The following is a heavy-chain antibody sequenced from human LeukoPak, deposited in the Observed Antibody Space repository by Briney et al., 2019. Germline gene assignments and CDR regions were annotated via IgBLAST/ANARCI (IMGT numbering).Heavy chain of an antibody. V-gene: IGHV3-7*01. D-gene: IGHD6-19*01. Sequence: PGGTLRLSCAASGFTFSSYWMSWVRQAPGKGLEWVANIKQDGSEKYYVDSVKGRFTISRDNAKNSLYLQLNSLRAEDTAVYYCARSPYTCGWYGVRYWGQPTLVTVSS. CDR3: ARSPYTCGWYGVRY. J-gene: IGHJ4*02. CDR2: IKQDGSEK. CDR1: GFTFSSYW.